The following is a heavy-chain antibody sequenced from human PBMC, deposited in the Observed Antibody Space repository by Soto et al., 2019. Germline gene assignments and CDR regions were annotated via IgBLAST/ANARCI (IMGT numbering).Heavy chain of an antibody. J-gene: IGHJ5*02. V-gene: IGHV4-34*01. Sequence: SETLSLTCAVYCGSFSAYYWSWIRQPPGKGLEWIGEINHSGGTSYNPSLKSRVTISVDTSKNQFSLKLSSVTAADTAVYYCARAPLTYYDFWSGYSWFDPWGQGTLVTVSS. CDR2: INHSGGT. D-gene: IGHD3-3*01. CDR1: CGSFSAYY. CDR3: ARAPLTYYDFWSGYSWFDP.